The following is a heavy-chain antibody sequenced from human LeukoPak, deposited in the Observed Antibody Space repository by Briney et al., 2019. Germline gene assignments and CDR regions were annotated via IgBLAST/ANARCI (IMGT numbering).Heavy chain of an antibody. CDR2: INPNSGGT. CDR3: ARWYCSSTSCYAGAFDM. Sequence: GASVKVSCKATGYTFTGYYMHWVRQAPGQGLEWMGWINPNSGGTNYAQKFQGRVTMTTDTSTSTGYMELRSLRSDDTAVYYCARWYCSSTSCYAGAFDMWGQGTMVTVSS. CDR1: GYTFTGYY. V-gene: IGHV1-2*02. J-gene: IGHJ3*02. D-gene: IGHD2-2*01.